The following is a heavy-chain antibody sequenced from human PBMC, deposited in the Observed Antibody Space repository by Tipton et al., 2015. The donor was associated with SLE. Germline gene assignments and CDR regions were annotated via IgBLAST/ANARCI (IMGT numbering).Heavy chain of an antibody. CDR1: GFTVSSNY. V-gene: IGHV3-66*02. J-gene: IGHJ4*02. CDR2: IYSGGST. Sequence: SLRLSCAASGFTVSSNYMSWVRQAPGKGLEWVSVIYSGGSTYYADSVKGRFTISRDNSKNTLYLQMNSLRAEDTAVYYCAKDLLGGYFDYWGQGTLVTVSS. CDR3: AKDLLGGYFDY.